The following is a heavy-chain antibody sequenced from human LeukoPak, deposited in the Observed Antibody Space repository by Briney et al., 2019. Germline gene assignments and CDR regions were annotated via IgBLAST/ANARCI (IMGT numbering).Heavy chain of an antibody. V-gene: IGHV3-13*01. J-gene: IGHJ4*02. CDR2: IGTAGDT. CDR1: GFTFSNYD. D-gene: IGHD1-26*01. Sequence: GGSLRLSCAASGFTFSNYDMHWVRQTTGKGLEWVSGIGTAGDTYYTGSVKGRFTISREKAKNSLYLQMNSLRAGDTAVYYCARGSGGQHEFDYWGQGILVTVSS. CDR3: ARGSGGQHEFDY.